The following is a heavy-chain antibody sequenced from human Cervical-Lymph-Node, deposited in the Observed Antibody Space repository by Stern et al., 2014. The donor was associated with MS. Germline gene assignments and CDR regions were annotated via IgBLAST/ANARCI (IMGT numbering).Heavy chain of an antibody. J-gene: IGHJ4*02. CDR3: TRQGPSPLDDFDY. CDR1: GFTFSDSA. V-gene: IGHV3-73*01. CDR2: IRSKAHSYAT. Sequence: EVQLVQSGGGLVQPGGSLKLSCAASGFTFSDSAIHWVRQASGKGLEWVARIRSKAHSYATLYAASVRDRFTISRDDSKNTAYLQMNSLKTEDTAVYYCTRQGPSPLDDFDYWGQGTLVTVSS.